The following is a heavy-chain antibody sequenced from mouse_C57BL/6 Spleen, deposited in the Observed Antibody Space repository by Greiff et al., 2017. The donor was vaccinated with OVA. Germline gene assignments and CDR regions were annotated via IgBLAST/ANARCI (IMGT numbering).Heavy chain of an antibody. CDR1: GYSITSGYY. V-gene: IGHV3-6*01. J-gene: IGHJ1*03. D-gene: IGHD4-1*01. Sequence: DVKLQESGPGLVKPSQSLSLTCSVTGYSITSGYYWNWIRQFPGNKLEWMGYISYDGSNNYNPSLKNRISITRDTSKNQFFLKLNSVTTEDTATYYCARVTGDWYFDVWGTGTTVTVSS. CDR2: ISYDGSN. CDR3: ARVTGDWYFDV.